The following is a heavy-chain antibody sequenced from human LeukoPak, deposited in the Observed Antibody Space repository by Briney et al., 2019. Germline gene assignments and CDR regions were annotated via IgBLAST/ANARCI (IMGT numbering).Heavy chain of an antibody. CDR2: INHSGST. D-gene: IGHD2-21*02. V-gene: IGHV4-34*01. Sequence: SETLSLTYAVYGGSFSGYYWSWIRQPPGKGLEWIGEINHSGSTNYNPSLKSRVTISVDTSKNQFSLKLSSVTAADTAVYYCARATTRRAGGDCYSHWGQGTLVTVSS. J-gene: IGHJ4*02. CDR1: GGSFSGYY. CDR3: ARATTRRAGGDCYSH.